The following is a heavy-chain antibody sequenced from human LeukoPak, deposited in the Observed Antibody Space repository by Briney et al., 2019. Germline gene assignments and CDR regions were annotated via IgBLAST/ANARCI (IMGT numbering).Heavy chain of an antibody. CDR3: ARFQYGSGNLMAFDI. CDR1: GGSISSYY. D-gene: IGHD3-10*01. J-gene: IGHJ3*02. V-gene: IGHV4-4*07. Sequence: SETLSLTCTVSGGSISSYYWSWIRQPAGKGLEWIGRIYTSGSTNYNPCLTSPVAMSVATSKNQFSLKLSSVTAADTAVYYCARFQYGSGNLMAFDIWGQGTMVTVSS. CDR2: IYTSGST.